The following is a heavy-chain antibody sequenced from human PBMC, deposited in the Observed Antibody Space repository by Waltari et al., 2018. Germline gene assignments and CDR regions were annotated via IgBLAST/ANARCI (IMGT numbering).Heavy chain of an antibody. J-gene: IGHJ4*02. Sequence: QVQLVESGGGVVQPGRSLRLSCAASGFTFSSYAMHWVRQAPGKGLEWVAVISYDGSNKYYADSVKGRFTISRDNSKNTLYLQMNSLRAEDTAVYYCARDPTLKLGPYYFDYWGQGTLVTVSS. D-gene: IGHD7-27*01. CDR2: ISYDGSNK. CDR1: GFTFSSYA. CDR3: ARDPTLKLGPYYFDY. V-gene: IGHV3-30*01.